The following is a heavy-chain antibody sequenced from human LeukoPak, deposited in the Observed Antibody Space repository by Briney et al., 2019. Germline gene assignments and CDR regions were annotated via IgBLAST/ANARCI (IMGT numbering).Heavy chain of an antibody. J-gene: IGHJ5*02. CDR2: IYYSGST. Sequence: SETLSLTCTVPGGSISRSNYYWGWIRQPPGKGLEWIGSIYYSGSTYDNPSLKSRVTISVDTSKNQFSLKLISVTAADTAVYYCARSHWGPFGSRIANWFDPWGQGTLVTVSS. V-gene: IGHV4-39*07. CDR1: GGSISRSNYY. CDR3: ARSHWGPFGSRIANWFDP. D-gene: IGHD7-27*01.